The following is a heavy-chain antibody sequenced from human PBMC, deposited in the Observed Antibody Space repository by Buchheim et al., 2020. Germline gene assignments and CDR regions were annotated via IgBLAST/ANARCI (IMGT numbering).Heavy chain of an antibody. CDR2: ISATGGIRS. D-gene: IGHD3-3*01. Sequence: EVQLLESGGGLVQPGGSLRLSCAASGFNFAKYAMNWVRQAPGKGLEWVSGISATGGIRSFYADSVKGRFTISRDNSQSTVYLQMDNLRVEDSAIYYCVKETYFDYWAGYVSSHFESWGQGSL. V-gene: IGHV3-23*01. CDR3: VKETYFDYWAGYVSSHFES. CDR1: GFNFAKYA. J-gene: IGHJ4*02.